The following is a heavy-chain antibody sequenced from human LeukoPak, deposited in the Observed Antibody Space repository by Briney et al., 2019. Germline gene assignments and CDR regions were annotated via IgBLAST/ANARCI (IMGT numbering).Heavy chain of an antibody. CDR3: ARGLGGPFDC. D-gene: IGHD4-23*01. CDR1: GYSISSGYY. J-gene: IGHJ4*02. V-gene: IGHV4-38-2*02. CDR2: IYHSGST. Sequence: SETLSLTCTVSGYSISSGYYWGWIRQPPGKGLEWIGSIYHSGSTYYNPSLKSRVTISVDRSKNQFSLKLSSVTAADTAVYYCARGLGGPFDCWGQGTLVTVSS.